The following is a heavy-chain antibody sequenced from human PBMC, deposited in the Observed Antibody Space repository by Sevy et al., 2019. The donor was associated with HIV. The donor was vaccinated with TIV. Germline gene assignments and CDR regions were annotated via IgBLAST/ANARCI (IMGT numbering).Heavy chain of an antibody. V-gene: IGHV3-30*02. CDR1: GFTFSFYG. CDR3: AKDLAVAGPYYFDY. Sequence: GGSLRLSCAASGFTFSFYGMHWVRQAPGKGLEWVAFIRYDGSNKYYVDSVKGRFTISRDNSKNTLYLQMNSLRAEDTAVYYCAKDLAVAGPYYFDYWGQGTLVTLSS. J-gene: IGHJ4*02. D-gene: IGHD6-19*01. CDR2: IRYDGSNK.